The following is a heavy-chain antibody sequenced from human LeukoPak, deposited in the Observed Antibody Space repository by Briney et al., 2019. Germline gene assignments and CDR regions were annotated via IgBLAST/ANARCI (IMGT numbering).Heavy chain of an antibody. V-gene: IGHV1-2*02. CDR1: GYTFTGYY. CDR3: ARGGIAARPRIFDY. Sequence: ASVKVSCKASGYTFTGYYMHWVRQAPGQGVEWVGWINPNGGGTNYAQKFQGRVTMTRDTSISTAYMELSRLRSDDTAVYYCARGGIAARPRIFDYWGQGTLVTVSS. D-gene: IGHD6-6*01. CDR2: INPNGGGT. J-gene: IGHJ4*02.